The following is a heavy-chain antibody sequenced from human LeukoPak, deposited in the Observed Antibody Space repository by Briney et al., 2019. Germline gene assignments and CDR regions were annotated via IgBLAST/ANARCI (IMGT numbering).Heavy chain of an antibody. D-gene: IGHD6-13*01. Sequence: PSETLSLTCAVSGGSFSGYYYRWLRQSPGKGLEWLGEITHNGSTNYNPSLKGRVTVLVDRSKKHFSLKVNSVTAADTAVYYCATIRGIAAGGSFNFWGQGTLVTVSS. CDR1: GGSFSGYY. V-gene: IGHV4-34*01. CDR3: ATIRGIAAGGSFNF. J-gene: IGHJ4*02. CDR2: ITHNGST.